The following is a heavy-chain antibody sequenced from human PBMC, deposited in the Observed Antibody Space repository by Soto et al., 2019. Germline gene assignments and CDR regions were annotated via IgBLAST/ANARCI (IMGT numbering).Heavy chain of an antibody. CDR3: ASRWGGSFDD. D-gene: IGHD2-21*01. Sequence: QVQLQESGPGLVKPSETLSLTCTVSGGSISSYYWSWIRQPPGKGLEWIGYIYYSGRTNYNPSLKTQVTTSVDTPKNHFTPKLRSVAAADTAVYYCASRWGGSFDDWGQGTLVTVSS. V-gene: IGHV4-59*01. CDR1: GGSISSYY. J-gene: IGHJ4*02. CDR2: IYYSGRT.